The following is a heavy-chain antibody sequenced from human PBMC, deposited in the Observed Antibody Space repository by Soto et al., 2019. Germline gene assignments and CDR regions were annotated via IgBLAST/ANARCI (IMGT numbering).Heavy chain of an antibody. CDR2: ISYDGGKK. D-gene: IGHD6-13*01. V-gene: IGHV3-30*04. J-gene: IGHJ4*02. CDR1: GFNFSSYA. Sequence: LRLSCAASGFNFSSYAMHWVRQAPGKGLEWVAVISYDGGKKYYADSVKGRFTISRDNSKNTLYAEMNSLSAEDTAVYYCAREGQPAAGTTPHNWGQGTLVTVSS. CDR3: AREGQPAAGTTPHN.